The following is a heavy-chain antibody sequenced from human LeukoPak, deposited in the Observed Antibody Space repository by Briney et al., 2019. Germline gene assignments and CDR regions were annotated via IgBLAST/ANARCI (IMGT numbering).Heavy chain of an antibody. CDR1: GYSFSSYW. CDR3: ANCRCGWGLGQFDY. V-gene: IGHV5-51*01. D-gene: IGHD3-16*01. Sequence: GASLKISCKGSGYSFSSYWICWVRQMPGKGLELMRIIYPVDSDTSYSPSFHGQVTISADKSISTAYLQWSSLKASDTALYYCANCRCGWGLGQFDYWGQGTLVTVSS. CDR2: IYPVDSDT. J-gene: IGHJ4*02.